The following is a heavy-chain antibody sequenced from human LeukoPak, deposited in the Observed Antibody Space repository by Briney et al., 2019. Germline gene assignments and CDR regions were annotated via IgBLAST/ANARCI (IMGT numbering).Heavy chain of an antibody. V-gene: IGHV3-23*01. D-gene: IGHD2-21*02. J-gene: IGHJ4*02. CDR3: ARESAYCGSDCRSLSDY. Sequence: GGSLRLSCAASGFTFRNYAMSWIRQAPGKGLEWVSVISDSGAATYHADSVKGRLIISRDNSQNTLYLQMKSLRVEDTAVYYCARESAYCGSDCRSLSDYWGQGTLVTVSS. CDR1: GFTFRNYA. CDR2: ISDSGAAT.